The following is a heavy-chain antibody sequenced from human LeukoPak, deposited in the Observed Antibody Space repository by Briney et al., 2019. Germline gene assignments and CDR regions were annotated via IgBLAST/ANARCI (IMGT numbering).Heavy chain of an antibody. J-gene: IGHJ4*02. V-gene: IGHV3-21*01. D-gene: IGHD3-10*01. CDR3: AREHGSGKIDFDY. CDR2: ISSSSSYI. CDR1: GFTFSSYS. Sequence: GGSLRLSCAASGFTFSSYSMTWVRKAPGKGLEWVSSISSSSSYIYYADSVKGRFTISRDNAKNSLYLQMNSLRAEDTAVYYCAREHGSGKIDFDYWGQGTLVTVSS.